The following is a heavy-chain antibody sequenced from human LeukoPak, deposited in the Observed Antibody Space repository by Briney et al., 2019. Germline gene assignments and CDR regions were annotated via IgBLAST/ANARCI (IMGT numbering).Heavy chain of an antibody. CDR2: INPSGGST. V-gene: IGHV1-46*01. CDR1: GYTFTSYY. J-gene: IGHJ4*02. D-gene: IGHD3-9*01. CDR3: ARDGEYYDILTGYFHYSDY. Sequence: ASVKVSRKASGYTFTSYYMHWVRQAPGQGLEWMGIINPSGGSTSYAQKFQGRVTMTRDTSTSTVYMELSSLRSEDTAVYYCARDGEYYDILTGYFHYSDYWGQGTLVTVSS.